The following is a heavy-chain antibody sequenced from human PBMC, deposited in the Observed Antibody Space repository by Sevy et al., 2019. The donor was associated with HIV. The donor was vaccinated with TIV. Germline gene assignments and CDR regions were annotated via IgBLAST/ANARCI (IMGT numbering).Heavy chain of an antibody. CDR1: GYTFTSYD. CDR3: ASGGNGDFWSYEYYYYGMYV. D-gene: IGHD3-3*01. Sequence: ASVKVSCEASGYTFTSYDINWVRQATGQGLEWMGWMSPNSGGTGFAQKFQGRVTMTRNTSISTAYMELSSLTYEDTAVYYCASGGNGDFWSYEYYYYGMYVWGQGTTVTVSS. CDR2: MSPNSGGT. V-gene: IGHV1-8*01. J-gene: IGHJ6*02.